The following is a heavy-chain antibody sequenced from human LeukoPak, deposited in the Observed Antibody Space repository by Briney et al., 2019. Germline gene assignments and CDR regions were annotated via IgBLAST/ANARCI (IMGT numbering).Heavy chain of an antibody. CDR3: AKDFRSGMFDY. J-gene: IGHJ4*02. CDR1: GFTFSSYG. D-gene: IGHD3-10*01. V-gene: IGHV3-30*18. CDR2: ISYDGSNK. Sequence: GRSLRLSCAASGFTFSSYGMHWVRQAPGKGLEWVAVISYDGSNKYYADSVKGRFTISRDNSKNTLYLQMNSLRAEDTAVYYCAKDFRSGMFDYWGQGTLVTVSS.